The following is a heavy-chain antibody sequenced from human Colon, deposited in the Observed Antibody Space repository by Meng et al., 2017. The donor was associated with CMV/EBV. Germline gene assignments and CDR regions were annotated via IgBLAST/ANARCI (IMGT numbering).Heavy chain of an antibody. Sequence: ASVKVSCKASGYTFTSYYMHWVRQAPGQGLEWMGIINPSGGSTSYAQKFQGRVSMTRDTSITTAHMELTSLTSDDTALYYCAREGMSTPSAADSWGQGTLVTVSS. V-gene: IGHV1-46*01. CDR2: INPSGGST. J-gene: IGHJ4*02. CDR3: AREGMSTPSAADS. CDR1: GYTFTSYY. D-gene: IGHD6-25*01.